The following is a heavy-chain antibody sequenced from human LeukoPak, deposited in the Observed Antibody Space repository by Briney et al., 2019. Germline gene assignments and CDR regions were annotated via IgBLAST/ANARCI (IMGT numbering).Heavy chain of an antibody. CDR3: ARMGATLRVVVYFDY. D-gene: IGHD1-26*01. CDR1: GGSFSGYY. Sequence: PSETLSLTCAVYGGSFSGYYWSWIRQPPGKGLEWIGEINHSGSTNYNPSLKSRVTISVDTSKNQFSLKLSSVTAADTAVYYCARMGATLRVVVYFDYWGQGTLVTVSP. V-gene: IGHV4-34*01. CDR2: INHSGST. J-gene: IGHJ4*02.